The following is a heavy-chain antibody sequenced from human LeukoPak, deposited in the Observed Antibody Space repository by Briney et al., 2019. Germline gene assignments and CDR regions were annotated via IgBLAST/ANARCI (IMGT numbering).Heavy chain of an antibody. CDR3: ARDSLAVAKPFDY. J-gene: IGHJ4*02. Sequence: GGSLRLSCAASGFTVSSNYMSWVRQAPGKGLEWVSVIYSGGSTYYADSVKGRFTISRDNSKNTLYLQMNSLRAEDTAVYYCARDSLAVAKPFDYWGQGTLVTVSS. V-gene: IGHV3-66*01. CDR2: IYSGGST. CDR1: GFTVSSNY. D-gene: IGHD6-19*01.